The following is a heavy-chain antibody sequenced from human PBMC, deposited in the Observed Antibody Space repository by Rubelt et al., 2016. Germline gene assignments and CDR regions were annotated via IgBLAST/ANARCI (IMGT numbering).Heavy chain of an antibody. CDR3: AKDWGGATRLPSHY. Sequence: RLSCAASGFTFSSYAMSWVRQAPGKGLEWVSAISGSGGSTYYADSVKGRFTISRDNSKNTLYLQMNSLRAEDTAVYYCAKDWGGATRLPSHYWGQGTLVTVSS. CDR2: ISGSGGST. V-gene: IGHV3-23*01. CDR1: GFTFSSYA. J-gene: IGHJ4*02. D-gene: IGHD1-26*01.